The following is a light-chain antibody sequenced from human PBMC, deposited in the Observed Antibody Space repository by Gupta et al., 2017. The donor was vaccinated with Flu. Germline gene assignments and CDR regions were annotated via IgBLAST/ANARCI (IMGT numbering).Light chain of an antibody. J-gene: IGLJ3*02. CDR3: SSYTSSNTWV. V-gene: IGLV2-14*01. CDR1: SSDVGIYNY. Sequence: SALPQPASVSGSPGQSITISCTGTSSDVGIYNYVSWYRQHPVKAPKLMIYEVSNRPAGVSNRFSGSKSGNTASLTISGLQAEDEADYYFSSYTSSNTWVFGGGTKLTVL. CDR2: EVS.